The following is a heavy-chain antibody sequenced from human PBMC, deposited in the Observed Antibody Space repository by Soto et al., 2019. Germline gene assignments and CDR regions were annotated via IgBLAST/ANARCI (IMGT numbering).Heavy chain of an antibody. J-gene: IGHJ4*02. Sequence: QVQLVESGGGVVQPGRSLRLSCAASGFTFSSYGMHWVRQAPGKGLEWGAVIWYDGSNKYYADSVKGRFTISRDNSKNTLYLQMNSLRAEDTAVYYCARDTGYCSGGSCYWGYFDYWGQGTLVTVSS. D-gene: IGHD2-15*01. CDR3: ARDTGYCSGGSCYWGYFDY. V-gene: IGHV3-33*01. CDR1: GFTFSSYG. CDR2: IWYDGSNK.